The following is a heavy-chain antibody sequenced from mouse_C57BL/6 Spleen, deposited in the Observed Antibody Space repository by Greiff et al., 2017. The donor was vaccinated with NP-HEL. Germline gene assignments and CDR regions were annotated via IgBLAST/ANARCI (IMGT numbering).Heavy chain of an antibody. D-gene: IGHD2-1*01. CDR1: GYTFTNYW. Sequence: VQLQQSGAELVRPGTSVKMSCKASGYTFTNYWIGWAKQRPGHGLEWLGDIYPGGGYTNYNAKFKGKATLTADKSSSTAYMQFSSLTSEDSAIYYCARGDYGNYGDYAMDYWGQGTSVTVSS. CDR2: IYPGGGYT. J-gene: IGHJ4*01. V-gene: IGHV1-63*01. CDR3: ARGDYGNYGDYAMDY.